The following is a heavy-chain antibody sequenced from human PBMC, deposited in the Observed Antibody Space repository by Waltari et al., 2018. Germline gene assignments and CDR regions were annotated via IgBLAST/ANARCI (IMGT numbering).Heavy chain of an antibody. CDR1: TYAINSGFY. D-gene: IGHD2-2*03. CDR2: TYHDGTP. Sequence: QIQLQESGPGLLKPSETLSLTCDVSTYAINSGFYWGSIRQPPGRGLEWIATTYHDGTPFYNLSVKSRVTISMDTSKNQFFLKLNSVTAADTAMYYCTRQALGYCTSAACRRLESWGQGTLVTVSS. J-gene: IGHJ4*02. CDR3: TRQALGYCTSAACRRLES. V-gene: IGHV4-38-2*01.